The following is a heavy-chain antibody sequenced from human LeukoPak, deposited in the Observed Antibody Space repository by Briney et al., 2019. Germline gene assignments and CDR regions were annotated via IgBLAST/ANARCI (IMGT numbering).Heavy chain of an antibody. Sequence: PGGSLRLSCAASGFTFSSYSMNWVRQAPGKGLEWVSSISSSSSYIYYADSVKGRFTISRDNAKNSLYLQMNSLRADDTAVYYCARGSSPGYSYGYPLAYWGQGTLVTVSS. V-gene: IGHV3-21*01. J-gene: IGHJ4*02. CDR1: GFTFSSYS. CDR2: ISSSSSYI. CDR3: ARGSSPGYSYGYPLAY. D-gene: IGHD5-18*01.